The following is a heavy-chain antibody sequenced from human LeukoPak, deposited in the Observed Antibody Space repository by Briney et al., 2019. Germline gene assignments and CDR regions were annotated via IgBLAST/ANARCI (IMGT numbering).Heavy chain of an antibody. CDR1: GGSITSFC. D-gene: IGHD5-24*01. Sequence: PSETLSLTCTVSGGSITSFCWSWVRQPPGKGLEWIGYIYYSGNTNCNPSLKSRVTLSLDTSKNQFSLKLSSVTAADTAVYYWARVGSYNFDFWGQGTLVTVSS. V-gene: IGHV4-59*01. J-gene: IGHJ4*02. CDR3: ARVGSYNFDF. CDR2: IYYSGNT.